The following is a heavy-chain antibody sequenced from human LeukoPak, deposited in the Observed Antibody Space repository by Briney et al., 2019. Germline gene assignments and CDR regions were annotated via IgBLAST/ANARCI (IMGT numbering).Heavy chain of an antibody. J-gene: IGHJ5*02. CDR3: ARDGASLNWFDP. D-gene: IGHD1-26*01. V-gene: IGHV3-30-3*01. Sequence: GRSLRLSCAASGFTFSSYTMHWVRQAPGKGLEWVAVISHDGSNEYYADSVKGRFTISRDNSKNTLYLQMNSLRAEDTAVYYCARDGASLNWFDPWGQGTLVTVSS. CDR1: GFTFSSYT. CDR2: ISHDGSNE.